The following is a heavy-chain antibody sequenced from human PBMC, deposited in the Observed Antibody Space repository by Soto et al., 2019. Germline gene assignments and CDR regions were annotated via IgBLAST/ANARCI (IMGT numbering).Heavy chain of an antibody. CDR3: AKATTVYNWFDP. CDR1: GFTFDDYA. CDR2: ISWNSGSI. V-gene: IGHV3-9*01. J-gene: IGHJ5*02. D-gene: IGHD4-4*01. Sequence: PGGSLRLSCAASGFTFDDYAMHWVRQAPGKGLEWVSGISWNSGSIGYADSVKGRFTISRDNAKNSLYLQMNSLRAEDTALYYCAKATTVYNWFDPWGQGTLVTVSS.